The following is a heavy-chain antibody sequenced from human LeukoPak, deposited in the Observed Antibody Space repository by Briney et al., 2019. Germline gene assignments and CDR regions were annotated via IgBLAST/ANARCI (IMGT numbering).Heavy chain of an antibody. CDR1: GFTVSNNH. D-gene: IGHD5-24*01. Sequence: PGGSLRLSCTASGFTVSNNHMGWVRQAPGKGLEWVANIKQDGSKKSYVDSVKGRFTISRDNAKNSLYLQMNSLRAEDTAIYYCTRVGYIDEGIDYWGQGTLVTVSS. J-gene: IGHJ4*02. CDR2: IKQDGSKK. CDR3: TRVGYIDEGIDY. V-gene: IGHV3-7*04.